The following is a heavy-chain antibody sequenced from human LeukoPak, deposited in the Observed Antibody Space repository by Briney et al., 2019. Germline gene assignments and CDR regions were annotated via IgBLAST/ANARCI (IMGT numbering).Heavy chain of an antibody. CDR3: AKDRVYYDSSGYLGG. CDR1: GFTFSSYA. J-gene: IGHJ4*02. Sequence: GGSLRLSCAASGFTFSSYAMTWVRQAPGKGLERVSAISGSGGSSYYADSVKGRFTISRDNSKNALYLQMNSLRAEDTAVYYCAKDRVYYDSSGYLGGWGQGTLVTVSS. V-gene: IGHV3-23*01. CDR2: ISGSGGSS. D-gene: IGHD3-22*01.